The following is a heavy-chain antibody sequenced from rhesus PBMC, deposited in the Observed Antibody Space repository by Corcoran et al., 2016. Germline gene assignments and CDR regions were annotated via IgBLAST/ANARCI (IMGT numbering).Heavy chain of an antibody. CDR1: GFTFSNYW. CDR2: FKNKADGGTE. V-gene: IGHV3S11*01. D-gene: IGHD3-9*01. CDR3: TREYYEDDYGYYYFDY. Sequence: EVQLVESGGGLVQPGGSLRLSCAASGFTFSNYWMSWVRQAPGKGLEWVGFFKNKADGGTEAYAESVKGRFTISRDDSKNTLYLQMNSLKTEDTAVYYCTREYYEDDYGYYYFDYWGQGVLVTVSS. J-gene: IGHJ4*01.